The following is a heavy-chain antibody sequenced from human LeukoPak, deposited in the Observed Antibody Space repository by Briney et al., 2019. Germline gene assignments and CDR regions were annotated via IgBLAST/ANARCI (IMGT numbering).Heavy chain of an antibody. Sequence: ALVKVSCKASGYTFTSYYMDWVRQAPGQGLEWMGIINPSGGSTSYAQKFQGRVTMTRDTSTSTVYMELSSLRSEDTAVYYCARDWGITLIRGPPRRWFDPWGQGTLVTVSS. CDR3: ARDWGITLIRGPPRRWFDP. D-gene: IGHD3-10*01. V-gene: IGHV1-46*01. CDR1: GYTFTSYY. CDR2: INPSGGST. J-gene: IGHJ5*02.